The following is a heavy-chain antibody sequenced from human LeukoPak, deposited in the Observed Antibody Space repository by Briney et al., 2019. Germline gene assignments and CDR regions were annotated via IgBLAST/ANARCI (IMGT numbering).Heavy chain of an antibody. J-gene: IGHJ6*02. CDR1: GGTFSSYA. D-gene: IGHD3-22*01. CDR2: IIPIFGTA. Sequence: GASVKVSCKASGGTFSSYAISWVRQAPGQGLKWMGGIIPIFGTANYAQKFQGRVTITADESTSTAYMELSSLRSEDTAVYYCARGALVEYYYDSSGFNGMDVWGQGTTVTVSS. V-gene: IGHV1-69*13. CDR3: ARGALVEYYYDSSGFNGMDV.